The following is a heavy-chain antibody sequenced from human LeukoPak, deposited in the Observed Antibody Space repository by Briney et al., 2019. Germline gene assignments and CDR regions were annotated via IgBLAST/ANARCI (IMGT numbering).Heavy chain of an antibody. CDR2: ISYTGNT. CDR1: GDSVSTTNYY. J-gene: IGHJ4*02. CDR3: AKLGDYDFWNGYFYYFDY. V-gene: IGHV4-39*01. D-gene: IGHD3-3*01. Sequence: SETLFLTCTVSGDSVSTTNYYWGWIRQPPGRGLEWIGSISYTGNTYYSPSLRSRITVSIDTSKNQFSLTLTSVTAADTAVYYCAKLGDYDFWNGYFYYFDYWGQGTLVTVSS.